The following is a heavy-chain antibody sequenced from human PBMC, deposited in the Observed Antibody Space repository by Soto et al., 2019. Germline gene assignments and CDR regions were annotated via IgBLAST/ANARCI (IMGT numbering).Heavy chain of an antibody. CDR3: AKDVRQWLPPWYFDY. Sequence: EVQLVESGGGLVQPGRSLRLSCAASGFTFGDYAMHWVRQAPGKGLEWVSGISWNSGNTGYADSVKGRFTISRDNAKNSLYLQMNSLRAEDTALYYCAKDVRQWLPPWYFDYWGQGTLVTVSS. CDR1: GFTFGDYA. J-gene: IGHJ4*02. D-gene: IGHD6-19*01. CDR2: ISWNSGNT. V-gene: IGHV3-9*01.